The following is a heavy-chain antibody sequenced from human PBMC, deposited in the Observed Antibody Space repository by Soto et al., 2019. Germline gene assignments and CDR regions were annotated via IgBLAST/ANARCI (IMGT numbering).Heavy chain of an antibody. CDR2: IYPGDSDT. Sequence: GESLKISCKGSGYSFTSYWIGWVRQMPGKGLEWMGIIYPGDSDTRYSPSFQGQVTISADKSISTAYLQWSSLKASDTAMYYCARHSVQRFGELFYYYYGMDVWGQGTTVTVSS. CDR1: GYSFTSYW. J-gene: IGHJ6*02. V-gene: IGHV5-51*01. D-gene: IGHD3-10*01. CDR3: ARHSVQRFGELFYYYYGMDV.